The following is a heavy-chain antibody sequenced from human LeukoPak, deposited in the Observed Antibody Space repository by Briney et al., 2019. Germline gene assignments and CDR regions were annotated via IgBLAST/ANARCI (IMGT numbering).Heavy chain of an antibody. CDR1: GFTFSDYE. D-gene: IGHD4-17*01. J-gene: IGHJ4*02. V-gene: IGHV3-48*03. Sequence: GGSLRLSCAASGFTFSDYEMNWARQAPGKGLEWVSYISSSRSTIYYADSVKGRFTISRDNAKNSLYLQMNSLRAEDTAVYYCARGKDYGDYSFDYWGQGTLVTVSS. CDR3: ARGKDYGDYSFDY. CDR2: ISSSRSTI.